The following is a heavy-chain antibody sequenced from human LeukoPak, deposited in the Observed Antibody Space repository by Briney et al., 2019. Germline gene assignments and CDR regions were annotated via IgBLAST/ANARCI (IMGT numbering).Heavy chain of an antibody. D-gene: IGHD4-17*01. CDR3: ARRGAVTYAFDI. CDR1: GFTFSSFG. Sequence: GGSLRLSCAASGFTFSSFGMSWVRQAPGKGLEWVSAISSTGGTAYYADSVKGRFTISRDNSKNTLYLQMNSLRAEDTAVYYCARRGAVTYAFDIWGQGTMVTVSS. V-gene: IGHV3-23*01. CDR2: ISSTGGTA. J-gene: IGHJ3*02.